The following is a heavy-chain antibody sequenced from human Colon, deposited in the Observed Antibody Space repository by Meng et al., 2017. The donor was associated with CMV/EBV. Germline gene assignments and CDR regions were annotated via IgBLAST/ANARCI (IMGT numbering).Heavy chain of an antibody. D-gene: IGHD3-10*01. Sequence: SETLSLTCSVSGDSISSGDYYWSWIRQSPGKGLEWIGYIYDSGSTFYSPTLRSRFVVSVDKSTNQFFLRLTSVTAADTAVYYCARQQGSGSYVDSFDNWGQGILVTVSS. CDR2: IYDSGST. J-gene: IGHJ4*02. V-gene: IGHV4-30-4*01. CDR1: GDSISSGDYY. CDR3: ARQQGSGSYVDSFDN.